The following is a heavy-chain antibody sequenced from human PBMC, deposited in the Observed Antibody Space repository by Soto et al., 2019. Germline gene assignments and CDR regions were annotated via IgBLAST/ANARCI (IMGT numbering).Heavy chain of an antibody. J-gene: IGHJ4*02. CDR2: IWYDGSTE. Sequence: QMQLEESGGGVVQPGASLRLSCAASGFTFSTSGLHWVRQAPGKGLEWVALIWYDGSTEDYADSVKGRFTISRDDSKNMIFLQMNSLRAEDTAMYYCARDKGNRYFDCWGQGTLVTVSS. V-gene: IGHV3-33*01. CDR3: ARDKGNRYFDC. D-gene: IGHD3-10*01. CDR1: GFTFSTSG.